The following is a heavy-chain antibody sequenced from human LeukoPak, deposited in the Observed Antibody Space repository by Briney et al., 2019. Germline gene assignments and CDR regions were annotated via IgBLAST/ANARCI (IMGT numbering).Heavy chain of an antibody. CDR1: GYTFTGYY. V-gene: IGHV1-2*02. CDR2: INPNSGGT. J-gene: IGHJ4*02. D-gene: IGHD1-26*01. Sequence: ASAKVSCKASGYTFTGYYMHWVRQAPGQGLEWVGWINPNSGGTNYAQKFQGRVTMTRDTSISAAYMELTRLRSDDTAVYFCARAIEGPRVDYWGQGTLVTVSS. CDR3: ARAIEGPRVDY.